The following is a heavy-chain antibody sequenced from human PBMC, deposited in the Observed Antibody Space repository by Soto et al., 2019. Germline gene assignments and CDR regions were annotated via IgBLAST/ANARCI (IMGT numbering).Heavy chain of an antibody. CDR3: ARGGLRFLEWLSSYYYGMDV. CDR1: GFTFSSYA. Sequence: PGGSLRLSCAASGFTFSSYAMSWVRQAPGKGLEWVSAISGSGGSTYYADSVKGRFTISRDNSKNTLYLQMNSLRAEDTAVYYCARGGLRFLEWLSSYYYGMDVWGQGTTVTVSS. D-gene: IGHD3-3*01. CDR2: ISGSGGST. J-gene: IGHJ6*02. V-gene: IGHV3-23*01.